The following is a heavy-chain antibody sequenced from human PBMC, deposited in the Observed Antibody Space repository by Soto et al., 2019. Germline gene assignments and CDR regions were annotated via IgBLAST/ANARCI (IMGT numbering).Heavy chain of an antibody. D-gene: IGHD3-22*01. Sequence: GGSLRLSCAASGFTFSDDYMSWIRQAPGKGLEWVSYISSSSSYTNYADSVKGRFTISRDNAKNSLYLQMNSLRAEDTAVYYCARSLDYYDSSGYSCYWGQGTLVTVSS. V-gene: IGHV3-11*03. CDR1: GFTFSDDY. CDR2: ISSSSSYT. CDR3: ARSLDYYDSSGYSCY. J-gene: IGHJ4*02.